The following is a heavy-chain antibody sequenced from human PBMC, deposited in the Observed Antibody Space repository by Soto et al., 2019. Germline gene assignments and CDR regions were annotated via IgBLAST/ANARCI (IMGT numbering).Heavy chain of an antibody. CDR3: ARDVGIHDAFDI. D-gene: IGHD5-18*01. Sequence: QVRLHESGPGLVKPSETLSLTCTVSTDSFNDYYWSWIRQPPGKGLEWIGSIYHTGNTNYNPSLESRVSISVDTSKIHFSLSLSSVTAADTGVYYCARDVGIHDAFDIWGQGTLVTVSS. J-gene: IGHJ3*02. V-gene: IGHV4-59*13. CDR2: IYHTGNT. CDR1: TDSFNDYY.